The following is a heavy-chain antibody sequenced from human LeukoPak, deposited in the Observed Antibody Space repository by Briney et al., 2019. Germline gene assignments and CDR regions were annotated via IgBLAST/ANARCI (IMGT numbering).Heavy chain of an antibody. CDR3: ARDGSDYYDSSGYYYFDY. CDR2: ISSSSSYI. D-gene: IGHD3-22*01. J-gene: IGHJ4*02. CDR1: GFTFSSYS. V-gene: IGHV3-21*01. Sequence: GGSLRLSCAASGFTFSSYSMNWVRQAPGKGLEWVSSISSSSSYIYYADSVKGRFTISRGNAKNSLYLQMNSLRAEDTAVYYCARDGSDYYDSSGYYYFDYWGQGTLVTVSS.